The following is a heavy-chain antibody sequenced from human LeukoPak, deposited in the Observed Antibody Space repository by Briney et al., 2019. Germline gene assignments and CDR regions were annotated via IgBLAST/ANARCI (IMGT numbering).Heavy chain of an antibody. Sequence: GGSLRLSCAASGFTVSSNYMSWVRQAPGKGLEWVSVIYSGGSTYYADSVKGRFTISRDNSKNTLYLQMNSLRAEDTAVYYCATSTFMVRGVIRGNYYMDVWGKGTTVTTSS. CDR1: GFTVSSNY. J-gene: IGHJ6*03. D-gene: IGHD3-10*01. V-gene: IGHV3-53*01. CDR3: ATSTFMVRGVIRGNYYMDV. CDR2: IYSGGST.